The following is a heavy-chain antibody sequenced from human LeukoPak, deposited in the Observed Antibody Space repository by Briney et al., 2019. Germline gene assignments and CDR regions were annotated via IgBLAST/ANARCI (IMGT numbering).Heavy chain of an antibody. V-gene: IGHV3-33*01. Sequence: GRSLRLSCAASGFTFSSYGMHWVRQAPGKGLEWVAVIWFDGSNKYYADSVKGRFTISRDNSKNTLYLQMNSLRGKDTAVYYCARPDYDSSGYADYWGQGTLVTVSS. D-gene: IGHD3-22*01. CDR1: GFTFSSYG. CDR2: IWFDGSNK. J-gene: IGHJ4*02. CDR3: ARPDYDSSGYADY.